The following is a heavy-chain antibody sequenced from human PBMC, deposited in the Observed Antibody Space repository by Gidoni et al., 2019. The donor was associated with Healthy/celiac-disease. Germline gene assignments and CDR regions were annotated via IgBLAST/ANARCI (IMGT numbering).Heavy chain of an antibody. CDR3: EHSRGVYGYGYVDY. CDR2: IYWADDK. CDR1: GFSLSTSGVG. J-gene: IGHJ4*02. Sequence: QITLKESGPTLVKPTQTLTLTCTFSGFSLSTSGVGVGWIRQPPVKALSWLALIYWADDKGYSPSLKSSLTITKDTFKNKVVLTMTNMDPVDTATDYCEHSRGVYGYGYVDYWGQGTLVTVSS. V-gene: IGHV2-5*02. D-gene: IGHD5-18*01.